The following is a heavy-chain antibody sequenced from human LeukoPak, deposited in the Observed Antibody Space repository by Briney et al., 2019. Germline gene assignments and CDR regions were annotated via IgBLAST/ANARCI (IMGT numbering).Heavy chain of an antibody. CDR1: GYSISSGNY. CDR3: ARRDQRNWFDP. Sequence: SETLSLTCAVSGYSISSGNYWGWLRPPPGKGLEWIGNIYHSGSTYYNPSLKSRVTISLDTSKNQFSLKLSSVTAADTAMYYCARRDQRNWFDPWGQGTLVTVSS. J-gene: IGHJ5*02. D-gene: IGHD2-2*01. CDR2: IYHSGST. V-gene: IGHV4-38-2*01.